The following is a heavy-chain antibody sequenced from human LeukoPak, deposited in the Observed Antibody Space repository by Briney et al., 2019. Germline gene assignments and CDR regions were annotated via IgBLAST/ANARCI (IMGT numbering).Heavy chain of an antibody. J-gene: IGHJ4*02. Sequence: GGSLRLSCAASGFTFSNYGMHWVRQAPGKGLEWVAVIWYDGSNKYYADSVKGRSTISRDNSKNSLYLQMNSLRAEDTAVYYCARDFLPYYDSSGYYYVAFDYWGQGTLVTVSS. D-gene: IGHD3-22*01. CDR3: ARDFLPYYDSSGYYYVAFDY. V-gene: IGHV3-33*01. CDR1: GFTFSNYG. CDR2: IWYDGSNK.